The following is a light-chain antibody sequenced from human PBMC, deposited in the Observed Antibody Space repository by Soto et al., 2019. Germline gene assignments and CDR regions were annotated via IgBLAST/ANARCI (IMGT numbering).Light chain of an antibody. CDR1: QSVTSSY. Sequence: EIVLTQSPGTLSLSPGERATLSCRVSQSVTSSYLAWYQQKPGQAPRLLIYGASSRATGIPDGFSGSGSGTDFTLTINRLKPEDFAVYYCQQYGSSPRTFGQGTKLEIK. CDR2: GAS. CDR3: QQYGSSPRT. V-gene: IGKV3-20*01. J-gene: IGKJ2*01.